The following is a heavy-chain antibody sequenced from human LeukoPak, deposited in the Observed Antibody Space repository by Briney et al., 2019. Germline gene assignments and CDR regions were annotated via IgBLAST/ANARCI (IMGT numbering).Heavy chain of an antibody. D-gene: IGHD5/OR15-5a*01. V-gene: IGHV3-30*03. CDR1: GFTFGGYA. CDR3: ARDLRRFAAYYFDY. CDR2: ISSDGRDK. Sequence: PGGSLRLSCAASGFTFGGYAIHWVRQAPGKGLEWVAVISSDGRDKHHADSVKGRFTISRDNSKNTLYLQTNSLRAEDTAVYYCARDLRRFAAYYFDYWGQGTLVTVSS. J-gene: IGHJ4*02.